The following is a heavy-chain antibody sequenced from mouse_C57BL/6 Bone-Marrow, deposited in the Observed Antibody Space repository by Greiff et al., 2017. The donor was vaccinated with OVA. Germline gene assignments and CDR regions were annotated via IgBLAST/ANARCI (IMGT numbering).Heavy chain of an antibody. J-gene: IGHJ1*03. CDR3: ARQDLLLWYFDV. V-gene: IGHV1-53*01. CDR2: INPSNGGT. CDR1: GYTFTSYW. D-gene: IGHD1-1*01. Sequence: QVQLQQPGAELVKPGASVKLSCKASGYTFTSYWMHWVKQRPGQGLEWIGNINPSNGGTNYNEKFKSKATLTVDKSSSTAYMQLSSLTSEDSAVYYCARQDLLLWYFDVWGTGTTVTVSS.